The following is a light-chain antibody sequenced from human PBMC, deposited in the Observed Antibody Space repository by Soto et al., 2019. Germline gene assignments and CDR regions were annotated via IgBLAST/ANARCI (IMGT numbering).Light chain of an antibody. CDR3: SSYTTTTPHV. CDR1: SSDVGGYNY. V-gene: IGLV2-14*01. CDR2: EVN. J-gene: IGLJ1*01. Sequence: QSALTQPASVSGSPGQSITISCTGTSSDVGGYNYVSWYQQHPGKVPKLMNYEVNNRPSGVSNRFSGSKSGNTASLTISGLQAEDEADYYCSSYTTTTPHVFGTGTKVTVL.